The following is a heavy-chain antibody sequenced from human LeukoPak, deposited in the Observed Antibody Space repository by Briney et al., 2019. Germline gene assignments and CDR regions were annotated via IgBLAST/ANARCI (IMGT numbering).Heavy chain of an antibody. V-gene: IGHV3-23*01. Sequence: GGSLRLSCAVSGFTFSSYAMSWVRQAPGKGLEWVSAISGSGGSTYYADSVKGRFTISRDNAKNSLYLQMNSLRAEDTAVYYCARDPGGIRYDYWGQGTLVTVSS. CDR1: GFTFSSYA. D-gene: IGHD3-16*01. CDR2: ISGSGGST. J-gene: IGHJ4*02. CDR3: ARDPGGIRYDY.